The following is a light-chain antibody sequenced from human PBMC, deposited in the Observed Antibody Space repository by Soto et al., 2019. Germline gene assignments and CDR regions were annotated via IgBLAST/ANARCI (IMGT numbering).Light chain of an antibody. CDR3: CSYAGSYTLL. J-gene: IGLJ2*01. V-gene: IGLV2-11*01. CDR2: DVT. CDR1: SGVVGGFNY. Sequence: QSALTQPRSVSGSPGQSVTISCTGASGVVGGFNYVSWYQQHPGKAPKLMIFDVTNRPSGVPDRFSGSKSGNTASLTISGLQAEDEADYHCCSYAGSYTLLFAGGTKLTVL.